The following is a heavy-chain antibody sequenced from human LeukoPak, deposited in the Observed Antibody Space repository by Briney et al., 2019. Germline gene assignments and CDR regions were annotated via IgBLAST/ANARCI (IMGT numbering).Heavy chain of an antibody. V-gene: IGHV4-38-2*02. CDR3: ARVKGRLSWFDP. CDR2: IYHSSTT. CDR1: GYSISSGYY. Sequence: SETLSLTCTVSGYSISSGYYWGWSRQPRGKVQEWAGIIYHSSTTYYKASLKSRFTISVDKSKNQFSLKLSSVTAADTAVYYCARVKGRLSWFDPWGQGTLFTVSS. J-gene: IGHJ5*02.